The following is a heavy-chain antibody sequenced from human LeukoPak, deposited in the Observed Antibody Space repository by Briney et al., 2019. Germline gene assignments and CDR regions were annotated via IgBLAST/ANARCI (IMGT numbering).Heavy chain of an antibody. CDR1: GGSFSGYY. CDR2: INHSGNT. D-gene: IGHD3-10*01. V-gene: IGHV4-34*01. CDR3: ARRRGYYDSGSYYGLDIDY. Sequence: SETLSLTCAVYGGSFSGYYWSWIRQPPGKGLEWIGEINHSGNTNYNPSLKSRVTISIDTSKKQFSLKLNSVTAADTAVYYCARRRGYYDSGSYYGLDIDYWGQGTLVTVSS. J-gene: IGHJ4*02.